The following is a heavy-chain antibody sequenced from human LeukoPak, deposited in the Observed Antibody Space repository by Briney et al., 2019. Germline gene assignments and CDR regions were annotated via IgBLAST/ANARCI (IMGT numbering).Heavy chain of an antibody. J-gene: IGHJ4*02. Sequence: SQTLSLTCTVSGGSISSGGYYWSWIRQPPGKGLEWIGYIYHSGSTYYNPSLKSRVTLSVDRSENQFSLKLSSVTAADTAVYYCARGESQWLLVDYWGQGTLVTVSS. CDR3: ARGESQWLLVDY. CDR2: IYHSGST. CDR1: GGSISSGGYY. D-gene: IGHD6-19*01. V-gene: IGHV4-30-2*01.